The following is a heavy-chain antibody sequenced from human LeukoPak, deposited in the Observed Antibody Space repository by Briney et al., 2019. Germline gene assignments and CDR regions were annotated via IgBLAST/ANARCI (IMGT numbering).Heavy chain of an antibody. CDR3: ARVSTDSPDADWYFDL. V-gene: IGHV4-59*01. J-gene: IGHJ2*01. D-gene: IGHD2-2*01. CDR1: GGSISSYY. CDR2: IYYSGST. Sequence: SETLSLTCTVSGGSISSYYWSWIRQPPGKGLEWIGYIYYSGSTNYNPSLKSRVTISVDTSKNQFSLKLSSVTAADTAVYYCARVSTDSPDADWYFDLWGRGTLVTVSS.